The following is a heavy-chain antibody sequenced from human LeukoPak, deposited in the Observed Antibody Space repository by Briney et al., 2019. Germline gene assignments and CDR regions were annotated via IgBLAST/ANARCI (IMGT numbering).Heavy chain of an antibody. CDR2: IGYSAGDT. J-gene: IGHJ4*02. CDR3: AKDDDGHHHGVDH. D-gene: IGHD4-17*01. CDR1: GFTVSSYA. Sequence: GGSLRLSCAASGFTVSSYAMTWVRQAPGKGLEWVSGIGYSAGDTNYADSVKGRFTISRDNSMNTLYLQMSSLRADDTALYYCAKDDDGHHHGVDHWGQGTLVTVSS. V-gene: IGHV3-23*01.